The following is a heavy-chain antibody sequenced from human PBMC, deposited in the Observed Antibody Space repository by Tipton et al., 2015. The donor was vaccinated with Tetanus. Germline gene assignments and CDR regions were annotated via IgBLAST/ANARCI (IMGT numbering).Heavy chain of an antibody. D-gene: IGHD7-27*01. CDR3: ARIRQVGKPGPFFDY. CDR2: FYYSGST. J-gene: IGHJ4*02. V-gene: IGHV4-59*01. CDR1: GDSISGYY. Sequence: GSLRLSCTVSGDSISGYYWNWIRQPPGKGLEWIGYFYYSGSTNYDPSLRSRVTISVDTSKNQFSLKLSSVTAADTAVYYCARIRQVGKPGPFFDYWGQGTLVTVSS.